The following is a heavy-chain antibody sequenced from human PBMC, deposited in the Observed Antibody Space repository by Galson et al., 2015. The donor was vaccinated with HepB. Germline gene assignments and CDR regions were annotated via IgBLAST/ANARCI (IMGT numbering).Heavy chain of an antibody. V-gene: IGHV3-23*01. D-gene: IGHD6-19*01. CDR3: AKDSVAGSRKFDD. J-gene: IGHJ4*02. CDR2: ITDTGGGT. Sequence: SLRLSCAASGFSFSTYAMNWVRQAPGKGLEWVSGITDTGGGTFYADSVKGRFTVSRDNSRNTLYLQMNSLRVEDTAMYYCAKDSVAGSRKFDDWGQGTLVSVSS. CDR1: GFSFSTYA.